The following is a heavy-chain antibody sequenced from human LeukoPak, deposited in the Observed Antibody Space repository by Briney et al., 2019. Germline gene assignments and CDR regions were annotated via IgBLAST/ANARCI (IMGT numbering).Heavy chain of an antibody. D-gene: IGHD2-2*01. J-gene: IGHJ4*02. CDR1: GFAFSSYG. V-gene: IGHV3-30*02. Sequence: GGSLRLSCAASGFAFSSYGMHWVRQAPGKGLEWVAFIRYDGSNKFYADSVKGQFTISRDNSKNTLYLQMNSLRAGDTAVYYCAKVWRWSNIGYCSSTSCYLFDYWGQGTLVTVSS. CDR2: IRYDGSNK. CDR3: AKVWRWSNIGYCSSTSCYLFDY.